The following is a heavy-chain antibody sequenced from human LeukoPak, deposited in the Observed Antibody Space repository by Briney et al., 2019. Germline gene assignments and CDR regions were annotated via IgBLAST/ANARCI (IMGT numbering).Heavy chain of an antibody. V-gene: IGHV4-59*08. D-gene: IGHD6-13*01. CDR3: ARRLKLSSSWAYFDY. J-gene: IGHJ4*02. Sequence: SETLSLTCTVSGGSISGYYWGWIRQPPGKGLEWIGYVFSSGGTNYNASLRSRLTISVDTSKNQFSLKLTSVTAADTAVYYCARRLKLSSSWAYFDYWGQRTPVTVSS. CDR1: GGSISGYY. CDR2: VFSSGGT.